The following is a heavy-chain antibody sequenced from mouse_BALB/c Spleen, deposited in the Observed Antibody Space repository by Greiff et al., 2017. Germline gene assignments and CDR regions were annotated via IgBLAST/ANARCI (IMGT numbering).Heavy chain of an antibody. Sequence: DVKLVESGGGLVKPGGSLKLSCAASGFTFSSYAMSWVRQTPEKRLEWVASISSGGSTYYPDSVKGRFTISRDNARNILYLQMSSLRSEDTAMYYCARDYYGSNFDYWGQGTTLTVSS. CDR3: ARDYYGSNFDY. CDR1: GFTFSSYA. D-gene: IGHD1-1*01. V-gene: IGHV5-6-5*01. CDR2: ISSGGST. J-gene: IGHJ2*01.